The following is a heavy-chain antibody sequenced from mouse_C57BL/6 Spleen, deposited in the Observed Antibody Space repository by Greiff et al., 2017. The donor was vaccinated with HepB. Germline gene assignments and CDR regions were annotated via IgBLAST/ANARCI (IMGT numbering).Heavy chain of an antibody. CDR2: INPSSGYT. CDR3: ARWGGSSYYYYAMDY. V-gene: IGHV1-4*01. CDR1: GYTFTSYT. J-gene: IGHJ4*01. Sequence: VQLQQSGAELARPGASVKMSCKASGYTFTSYTMHWVKQRPGQGLEWIGYINPSSGYTKYNQKFKDKATLTADKSSSTANMQLSSLTSKDSAVYYCARWGGSSYYYYAMDYWGQGTSVTVSS. D-gene: IGHD1-1*01.